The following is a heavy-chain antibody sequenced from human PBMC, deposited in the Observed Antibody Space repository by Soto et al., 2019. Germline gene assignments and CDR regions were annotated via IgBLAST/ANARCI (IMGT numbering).Heavy chain of an antibody. Sequence: GESLKLSCKGSGYSFTSYWISWVRQMPGKGLEWMGRIDPSDSYTNYSPSFQGHVTISADKSISTAYLQWSSLRAEDTAVYYCASSLPYDFLWGSYRHSADYYWGQGTLVTVSS. D-gene: IGHD3-16*02. J-gene: IGHJ4*02. CDR2: IDPSDSYT. CDR1: GYSFTSYW. V-gene: IGHV5-10-1*01. CDR3: ASSLPYDFLWGSYRHSADYY.